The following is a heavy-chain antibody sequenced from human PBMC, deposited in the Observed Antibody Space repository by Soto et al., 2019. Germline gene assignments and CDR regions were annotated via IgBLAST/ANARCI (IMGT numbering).Heavy chain of an antibody. Sequence: ASVKVSCKASGYTFTSYGISWVRQAPGQGLEWMGWISAYNGNTNYAQKLQGRVTMTTDTSTSTAYMELRSLRSDDTAVYYCARDEGNDYGDLDAFDIWGXGTMVNVSS. CDR1: GYTFTSYG. CDR2: ISAYNGNT. J-gene: IGHJ3*02. CDR3: ARDEGNDYGDLDAFDI. D-gene: IGHD4-17*01. V-gene: IGHV1-18*01.